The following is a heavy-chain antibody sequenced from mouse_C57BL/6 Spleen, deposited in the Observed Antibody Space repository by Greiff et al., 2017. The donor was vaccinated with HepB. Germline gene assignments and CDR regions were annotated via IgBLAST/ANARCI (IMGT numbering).Heavy chain of an antibody. CDR3: AGRGASVGTSWFAY. CDR2: IYPGDGDT. J-gene: IGHJ3*01. V-gene: IGHV1-80*01. CDR1: GYAFSSYW. D-gene: IGHD1-1*02. Sequence: VQLQQSGAELVKPGASVKISCKASGYAFSSYWMNWVKQRPGKGLEWIGQIYPGDGDTNYNGKFKGKATLTADKSSRQAYMRLSSLTSGDSAVYFCAGRGASVGTSWFAYWGKGTLVTVSA.